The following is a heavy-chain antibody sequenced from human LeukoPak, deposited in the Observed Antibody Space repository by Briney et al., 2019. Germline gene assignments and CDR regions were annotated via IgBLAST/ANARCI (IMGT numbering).Heavy chain of an antibody. D-gene: IGHD2-15*01. Sequence: SETLSLTRTVSGGSISSGGYYWSWIRQHPGKGLEWIGDIYYSGSTYYNPSLKSRVTISVDTSKNQFSLKLSSVTAADTAVYYCARAALIWAYALGGPYHFDYWGQGTLVTVSS. CDR2: IYYSGST. V-gene: IGHV4-31*03. CDR1: GGSISSGGYY. CDR3: ARAALIWAYALGGPYHFDY. J-gene: IGHJ4*02.